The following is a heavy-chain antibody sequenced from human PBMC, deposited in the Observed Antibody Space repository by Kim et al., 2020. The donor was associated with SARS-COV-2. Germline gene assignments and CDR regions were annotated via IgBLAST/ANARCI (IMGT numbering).Heavy chain of an antibody. CDR1: GFIFNNYG. CDR3: ARNRGVRSL. Sequence: GGSLRLSCAASGFIFNNYGLQWVRQAPGKGLEWVALIYYEGSKRHYADSVKRRFIVSKDNAQESQLHHISSLRADDTADYYSARNRGVRSLW. CDR2: IYYEGSKR. V-gene: IGHV3-30*03. J-gene: IGHJ2*01. D-gene: IGHD1-1*01.